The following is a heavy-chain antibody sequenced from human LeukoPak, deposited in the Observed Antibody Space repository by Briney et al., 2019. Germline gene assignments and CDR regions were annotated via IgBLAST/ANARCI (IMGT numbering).Heavy chain of an antibody. J-gene: IGHJ3*02. V-gene: IGHV4-4*07. CDR3: ARAYYYDSSGSNIRVDAFDI. D-gene: IGHD3-22*01. Sequence: SETLSLTCTVSGGSISSYYWSWIRQPAGKGLEWIGRIYTSGSTNYNPSLKSRVTMSVDTSKNQFSLKLSSVTAADTAVYYSARAYYYDSSGSNIRVDAFDIWGQGTMVTVSS. CDR1: GGSISSYY. CDR2: IYTSGST.